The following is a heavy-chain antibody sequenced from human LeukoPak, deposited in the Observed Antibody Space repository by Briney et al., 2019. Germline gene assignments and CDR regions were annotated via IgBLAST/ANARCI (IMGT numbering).Heavy chain of an antibody. V-gene: IGHV4-4*07. CDR2: IYTSGST. CDR1: GGSISSYY. J-gene: IGHJ6*03. Sequence: SETLSLTCTVSGGSISSYYWSWIRQPAGKGLEWIGRIYTSGSTNYNPSLKSRVTMSVDTSKNQFSLKLSSVTAADTAVYYCARDNQYSSSWYPYYYYMDVWGKGTTVTVSS. D-gene: IGHD6-13*01. CDR3: ARDNQYSSSWYPYYYYMDV.